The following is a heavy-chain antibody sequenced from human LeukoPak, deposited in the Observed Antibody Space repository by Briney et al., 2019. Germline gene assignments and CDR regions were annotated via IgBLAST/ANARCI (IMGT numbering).Heavy chain of an antibody. V-gene: IGHV3-21*01. CDR1: AFTFSTYN. Sequence: GGSLRLSCAASAFTFSTYNMNWVRQAPGKGLEWVSSITSSSSYTFYADSVKGRFTISRDNAKNSLYLQMNSLRAEDTAVYYCARGPRGNWNYPPWDYWGQGTLVTVSS. D-gene: IGHD1-7*01. CDR3: ARGPRGNWNYPPWDY. CDR2: ITSSSSYT. J-gene: IGHJ4*02.